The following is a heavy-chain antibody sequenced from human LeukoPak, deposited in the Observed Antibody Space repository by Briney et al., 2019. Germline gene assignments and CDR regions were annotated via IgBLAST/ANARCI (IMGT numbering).Heavy chain of an antibody. CDR3: ASDLGIHPDMVHFDY. J-gene: IGHJ4*02. D-gene: IGHD5-18*01. Sequence: ASATLSCKASGYTFTSYGISWVRQPPGQGLEWMGWISAYNGNTNYAQKLQGGVTMTTDSSMSTGYMELRSLRSDDTAVYYCASDLGIHPDMVHFDYWGQGTLVTVSS. CDR2: ISAYNGNT. CDR1: GYTFTSYG. V-gene: IGHV1-18*01.